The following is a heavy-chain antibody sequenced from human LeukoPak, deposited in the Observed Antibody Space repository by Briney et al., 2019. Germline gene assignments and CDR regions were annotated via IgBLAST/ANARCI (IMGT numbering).Heavy chain of an antibody. CDR2: INSDGTTT. D-gene: IGHD2-21*01. J-gene: IGHJ5*02. V-gene: IGHV3-74*01. CDR3: AIFQAVVVDP. CDR1: GFTFSSYW. Sequence: PGGSLRLSCAASGFTFSSYWMHWVRQAPGKGLVWVSRINSDGTTTDYADSVKGRFTISRDNAKNTLYLQMNSLRAEDTAVYYCAIFQAVVVDPWGQGTLVTVSS.